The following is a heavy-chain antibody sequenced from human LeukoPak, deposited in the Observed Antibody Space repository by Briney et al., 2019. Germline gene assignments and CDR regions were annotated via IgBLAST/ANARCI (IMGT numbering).Heavy chain of an antibody. D-gene: IGHD2/OR15-2a*01. Sequence: PSETLSLTCAVYGGSFSGYYWSWIRQPPGKGLEWIGEINHSGSTNYNPSLKSRVTISVDTSKNQFSLKLSSVTAADTAVYYCARGRPTENLPGRGNMSGNWFDPWGQGTLVTVSS. CDR3: ARGRPTENLPGRGNMSGNWFDP. V-gene: IGHV4-34*01. CDR2: INHSGST. J-gene: IGHJ5*02. CDR1: GGSFSGYY.